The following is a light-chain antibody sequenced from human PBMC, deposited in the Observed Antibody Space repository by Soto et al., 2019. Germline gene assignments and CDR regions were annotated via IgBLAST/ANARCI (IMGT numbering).Light chain of an antibody. CDR1: GSDVGGYNY. J-gene: IGLJ1*01. CDR2: EVS. CDR3: SSYTISNTPYV. V-gene: IGLV2-14*01. Sequence: QSALTQPASVSGSPGQSITVSCTGSGSDVGGYNYVSWYQQHPGKAPKHIIYEVSNRPSGVSNRFSGSKSGNTASLTISGLQAEDEADYYCSSYTISNTPYVFGTGTKLTVL.